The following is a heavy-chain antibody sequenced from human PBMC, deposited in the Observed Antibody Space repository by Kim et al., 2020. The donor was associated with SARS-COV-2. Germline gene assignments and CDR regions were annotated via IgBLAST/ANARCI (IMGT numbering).Heavy chain of an antibody. Sequence: KTNYAQKLQGRVTMTTDTSTSTAYMELRSLRSDDTAVYYCARDEWFGGFWGQGTLVTVSS. CDR2: KT. CDR3: ARDEWFGGF. J-gene: IGHJ4*02. V-gene: IGHV1-18*01. D-gene: IGHD3-10*01.